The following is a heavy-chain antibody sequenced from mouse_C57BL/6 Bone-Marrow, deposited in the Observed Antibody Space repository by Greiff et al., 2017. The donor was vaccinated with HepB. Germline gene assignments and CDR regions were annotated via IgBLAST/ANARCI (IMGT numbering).Heavy chain of an antibody. Sequence: VQLQQSVAELVRPRASAQVSCTASVFYIKNTNMHGVKQRPEQGLEWIGRIDPANGNTKYAPKFQGKATITADTSSNTAYLQLRSLTSDVTSIYYGARSGLRGANWGPAALVPAS. D-gene: IGHD2-4*01. V-gene: IGHV14-3*01. CDR3: ARSGLRGAN. J-gene: IGHJ3*01. CDR1: VFYIKNTN. CDR2: IDPANGNT.